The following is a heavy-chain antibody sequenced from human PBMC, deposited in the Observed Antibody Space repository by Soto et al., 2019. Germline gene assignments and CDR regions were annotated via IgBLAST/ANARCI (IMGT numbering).Heavy chain of an antibody. CDR1: GGSLRGYY. D-gene: IGHD6-19*01. Sequence: ASETLSLTCAVYGGSLRGYYWSWIRRPPGMALEWIGEINHSGSTNYNPSLKSRVTISVDTSKNHISLKVMSVIVADTAVFFCARGGAVAGPFDYWGQGTQVTVSS. CDR3: ARGGAVAGPFDY. CDR2: INHSGST. V-gene: IGHV4-34*01. J-gene: IGHJ4*02.